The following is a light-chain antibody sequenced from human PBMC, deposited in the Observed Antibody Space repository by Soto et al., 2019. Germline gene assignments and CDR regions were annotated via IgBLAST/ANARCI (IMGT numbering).Light chain of an antibody. CDR3: SSYAGSNNYV. Sequence: QSALTQPPSASGSPGQSVTISCTGTSSDVGGYNYVSWYQQHPGKAPKLMIYEVSKRPSGLTDRFSGSKSGNTASLTVSGFKAEDEADYYCSSYAGSNNYVFGTGTKLTVL. CDR2: EVS. V-gene: IGLV2-8*01. CDR1: SSDVGGYNY. J-gene: IGLJ1*01.